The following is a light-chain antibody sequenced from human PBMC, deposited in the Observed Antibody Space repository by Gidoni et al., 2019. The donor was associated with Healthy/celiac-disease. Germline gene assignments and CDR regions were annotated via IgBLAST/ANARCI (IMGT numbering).Light chain of an antibody. CDR3: SSYTSSSTLGV. CDR2: EVS. V-gene: IGLV2-14*01. CDR1: SSDVGGYNY. J-gene: IGLJ2*01. Sequence: QSALTQPASVSASPAQSITISCTGTSSDVGGYNYVPWYQQHPGKAPKRMIYEVSNRPSGVANRFSGAKSGNTASLTISGLQAEDEADYYCSSYTSSSTLGVFGGGTKLTVL.